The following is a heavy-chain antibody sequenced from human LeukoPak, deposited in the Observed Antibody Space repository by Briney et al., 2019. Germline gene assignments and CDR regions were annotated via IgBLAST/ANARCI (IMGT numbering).Heavy chain of an antibody. CDR3: ARGGELLPYYYYGMDV. CDR2: ITASGGST. Sequence: GGSLRLSCAASGFTFSSYAMSWVRQAPGKGLEWVAVITASGGSTYYADSVKGRFTISRDNAKNSLYPQMNSLRAEDTAVYYCARGGELLPYYYYGMDVWGQGTTVTVSS. J-gene: IGHJ6*02. CDR1: GFTFSSYA. D-gene: IGHD1-7*01. V-gene: IGHV3-23*01.